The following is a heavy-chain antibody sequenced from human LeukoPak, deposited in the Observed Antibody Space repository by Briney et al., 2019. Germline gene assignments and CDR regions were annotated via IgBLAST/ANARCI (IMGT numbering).Heavy chain of an antibody. CDR2: ISSGGST. J-gene: IGHJ4*02. CDR1: GFTFSSYA. CDR3: AKGDNDILTGYYNSFDY. D-gene: IGHD3-9*01. Sequence: GGSLRLSCAASGFTFSSYAMSWVRQAPGKGLEWVSTISSGGSTYYADSVKGRFTISRDNSKNTLFLQMSSLRAEDTALYYCAKGDNDILTGYYNSFDYWGQGTLVTVSS. V-gene: IGHV3-23*01.